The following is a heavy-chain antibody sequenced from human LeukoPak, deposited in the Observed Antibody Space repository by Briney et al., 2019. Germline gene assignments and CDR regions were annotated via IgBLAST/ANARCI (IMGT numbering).Heavy chain of an antibody. CDR1: GGTFSSYA. V-gene: IGHV1-69*06. D-gene: IGHD2-15*01. CDR3: ARAKNRYCSGGSCPFDY. CDR2: IIPIFGTA. Sequence: GASVKVSCKASGGTFSSYAISWVRQAPGQGLEWMGGIIPIFGTANYAQKFQGRVTITADKSTSTAYMELSSLRSEDTAVYYCARAKNRYCSGGSCPFDYWGQGTLVTVSS. J-gene: IGHJ4*02.